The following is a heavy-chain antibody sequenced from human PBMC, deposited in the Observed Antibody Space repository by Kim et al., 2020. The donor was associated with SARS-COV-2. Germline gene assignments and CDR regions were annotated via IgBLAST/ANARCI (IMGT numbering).Heavy chain of an antibody. V-gene: IGHV1-2*02. Sequence: ASVKVSCKASGYTFTGYYMHWVRQAPGQGLEWMGWINPNSGGTNYAQKFQGRVTMTRDTSISTAYMELSRLRSDDTAVYYCARDLGSYYDSSDGWFDPWGQGTLVTVSS. CDR1: GYTFTGYY. CDR2: INPNSGGT. J-gene: IGHJ5*02. D-gene: IGHD3-22*01. CDR3: ARDLGSYYDSSDGWFDP.